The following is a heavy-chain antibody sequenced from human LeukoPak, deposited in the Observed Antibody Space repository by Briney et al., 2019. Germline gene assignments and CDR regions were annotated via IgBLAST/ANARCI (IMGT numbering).Heavy chain of an antibody. CDR1: GGSFSGYY. Sequence: SETLSLTCAVYGGSFSGYYWSWIRQPPGKGLEWIGEINHSGSTNYNPSLKSRVTISVDTSKNQFSLKLCSVTAADTAVYYCATTIVLLWFGELSKTAYFDYWGQGTLVTVSS. D-gene: IGHD3-10*01. J-gene: IGHJ4*02. CDR2: INHSGST. CDR3: ATTIVLLWFGELSKTAYFDY. V-gene: IGHV4-34*01.